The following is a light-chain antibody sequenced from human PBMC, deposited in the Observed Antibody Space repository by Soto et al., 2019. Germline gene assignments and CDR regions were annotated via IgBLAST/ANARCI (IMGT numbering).Light chain of an antibody. CDR3: ATWDDSLSNYV. CDR1: SSNIGSNY. Sequence: QSVLTQPPSASGTPGQRVTISCSGSSSNIGSNYVYWYQHLTGTAPKLLIYRNNQRPSGVPDRFSGSKSGTSASLAISGLRSEDEADYYCATWDDSLSNYVFGTGTKLTFL. J-gene: IGLJ1*01. V-gene: IGLV1-47*01. CDR2: RNN.